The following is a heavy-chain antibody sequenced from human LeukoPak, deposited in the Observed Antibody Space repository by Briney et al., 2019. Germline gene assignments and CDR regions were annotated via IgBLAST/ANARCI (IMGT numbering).Heavy chain of an antibody. CDR2: ISGSGGST. V-gene: IGHV3-23*01. D-gene: IGHD1-26*01. J-gene: IGHJ4*02. Sequence: PGGSLRLSCAASGFTFNSYAMSWVRQAPGKGLEWVSAISGSGGSTYYADSVKGRFTISRDNSKNTLYLQMNSLRAEDTAVYYCAKDLNVGGGATSPVRGSLSYFDYWGQGTLDTVSS. CDR1: GFTFNSYA. CDR3: AKDLNVGGGATSPVRGSLSYFDY.